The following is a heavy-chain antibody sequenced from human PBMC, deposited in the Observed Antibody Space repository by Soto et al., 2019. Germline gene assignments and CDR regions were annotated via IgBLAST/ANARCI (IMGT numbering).Heavy chain of an antibody. J-gene: IGHJ6*03. CDR3: ARFDSGRITMVRGQYYYYYMDV. D-gene: IGHD3-10*01. CDR2: ISSSSSYI. CDR1: GFTFSSYS. Sequence: GGSLRLSCAASGFTFSSYSMNWVRQAPGKGLERVSSISSSSSYIYYADSVKGRFTISRDNAKNSLYLQMNSLRAEDTAVYYCARFDSGRITMVRGQYYYYYMDVWGKGTTVTVSS. V-gene: IGHV3-21*01.